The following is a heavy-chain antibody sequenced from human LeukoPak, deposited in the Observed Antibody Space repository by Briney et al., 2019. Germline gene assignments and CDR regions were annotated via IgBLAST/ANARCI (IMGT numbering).Heavy chain of an antibody. Sequence: PSETLSLTCTVSGGSISSYYWSWIRQPPGKGLEWIGYIYYSGSTNYNPSLKSRVTISVDTSKNQFSLKLSSVTAADTAVYHCARDGPYSSGWFDYWGQGTLVTVSS. D-gene: IGHD6-19*01. J-gene: IGHJ4*02. V-gene: IGHV4-59*01. CDR1: GGSISSYY. CDR2: IYYSGST. CDR3: ARDGPYSSGWFDY.